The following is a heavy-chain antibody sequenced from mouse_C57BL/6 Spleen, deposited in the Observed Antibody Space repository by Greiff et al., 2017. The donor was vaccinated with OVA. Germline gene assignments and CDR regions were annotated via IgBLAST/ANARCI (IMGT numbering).Heavy chain of an antibody. Sequence: VQLQQPGAELVKPGASVKLSCKASGYTFTSYWMQWVKQRPGQGLEWIGEIDPSDSYTNYNQKFKGKATLTVDTSSSTAYMQLSSLTSEDSAVYYCARSGVTRGYFDVWGTGTTVTVSS. V-gene: IGHV1-50*01. J-gene: IGHJ1*03. CDR3: ARSGVTRGYFDV. CDR2: IDPSDSYT. D-gene: IGHD2-3*01. CDR1: GYTFTSYW.